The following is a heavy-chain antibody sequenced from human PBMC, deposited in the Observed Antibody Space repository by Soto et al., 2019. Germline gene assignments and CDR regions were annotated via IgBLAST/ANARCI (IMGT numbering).Heavy chain of an antibody. CDR3: ASGHYHDSTGYYPAEYFQY. J-gene: IGHJ1*01. Sequence: ASVKVSCKASGGTFSSYVISWVRQAPGQGLEWMGGIIPFFDTANYAQKFQGRVTISAAESTRTAYMELHSLRSEDTAVYYCASGHYHDSTGYYPAEYFQYWGQGTPVTVS. CDR1: GGTFSSYV. CDR2: IIPFFDTA. V-gene: IGHV1-69*13. D-gene: IGHD3-22*01.